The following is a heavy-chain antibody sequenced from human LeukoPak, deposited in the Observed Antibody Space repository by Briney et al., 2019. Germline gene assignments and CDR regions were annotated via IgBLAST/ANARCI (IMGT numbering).Heavy chain of an antibody. V-gene: IGHV4-34*01. CDR1: GGSFSGYY. Sequence: SETLSLTCAVYGGSFSGYYWSWIRQPPGKGLEWIGEINHSGSSNYNPSLKSRVTISVDTSKNQFSLKLSSVTAADTAVYYCARNTLDDYYYGMDVWGQGTTVTVSS. D-gene: IGHD1-1*01. CDR2: INHSGSS. CDR3: ARNTLDDYYYGMDV. J-gene: IGHJ6*02.